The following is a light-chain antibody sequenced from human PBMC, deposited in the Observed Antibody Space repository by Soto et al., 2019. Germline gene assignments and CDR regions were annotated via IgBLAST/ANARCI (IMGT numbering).Light chain of an antibody. CDR2: DAS. V-gene: IGKV1-33*01. Sequence: IQMTQSPSSLSAAVGDRVTITCQASQDIKNYLIWYQQKPGKAPKLLIYDASSLGTGVSSRFSGSGSGTYFTLTISSLQPKDIATYYCQQFDSVPCTFGQGTKLEIK. CDR1: QDIKNY. CDR3: QQFDSVPCT. J-gene: IGKJ2*02.